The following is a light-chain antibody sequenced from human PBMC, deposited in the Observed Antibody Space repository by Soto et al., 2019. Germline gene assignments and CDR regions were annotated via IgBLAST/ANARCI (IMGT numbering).Light chain of an antibody. J-gene: IGKJ1*01. CDR1: QSVSRS. CDR2: DAS. CDR3: QQRSNWPWT. Sequence: DIVLTQSPATLSLSPGEGATLSCRASQSVSRSLAWYQQRPGQAPRLLIYDASNRAPGIPATFSGGGSGTDFTLTISSLEPEDFAVYYWQQRSNWPWTFGQGTKVEIK. V-gene: IGKV3-11*01.